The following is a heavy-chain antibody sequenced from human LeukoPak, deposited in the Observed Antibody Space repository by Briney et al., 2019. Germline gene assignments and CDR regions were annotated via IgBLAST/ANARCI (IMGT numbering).Heavy chain of an antibody. V-gene: IGHV3-7*03. CDR2: IKQDGSEK. CDR1: GFTLSSYW. Sequence: GGSLRLSCAASGFTLSSYWMSWVRQAPGKGLEWVANIKQDGSEKYYVDSVKGRFTISRDNAKNSLYLQMNSLRAEDTAVYYCARRRLSSGGAFDIWGQGTMVTVSS. J-gene: IGHJ3*02. D-gene: IGHD6-19*01. CDR3: ARRRLSSGGAFDI.